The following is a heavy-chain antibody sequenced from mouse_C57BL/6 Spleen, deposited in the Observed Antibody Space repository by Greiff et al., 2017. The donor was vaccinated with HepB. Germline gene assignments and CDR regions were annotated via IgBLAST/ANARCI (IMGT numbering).Heavy chain of an antibody. Sequence: EVQVVESGGGLVQPGGSLKLSCAASGFTFSDYYMYWVRQTPEKRLEWVAYISNGGGSTYYPDTVKGRFTISRDNAKNTLYLQMSRLKSEDTAMYYCARLDYGSSLGYYFDYWGQGTTLTVSS. D-gene: IGHD1-1*01. V-gene: IGHV5-12*01. CDR3: ARLDYGSSLGYYFDY. CDR2: ISNGGGST. J-gene: IGHJ2*01. CDR1: GFTFSDYY.